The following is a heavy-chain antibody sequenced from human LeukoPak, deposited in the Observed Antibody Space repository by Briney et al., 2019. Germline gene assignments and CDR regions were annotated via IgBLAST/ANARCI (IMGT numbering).Heavy chain of an antibody. V-gene: IGHV4-4*02. CDR2: IYHSGNT. CDR1: GDSISSTNW. J-gene: IGHJ5*02. CDR3: AKTDYGDYVGDWFDP. Sequence: SGTLSLTCTVSGDSISSTNWWSWVRQPPGKGLEWVGEIYHSGNTNYNPSLKSRVSISVDKSKNQFSLKLSSVTAADTAVYYCAKTDYGDYVGDWFDPWGQGTLVTVSS. D-gene: IGHD4-17*01.